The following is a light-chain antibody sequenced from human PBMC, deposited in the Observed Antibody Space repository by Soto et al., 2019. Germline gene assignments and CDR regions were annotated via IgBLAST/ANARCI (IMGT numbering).Light chain of an antibody. V-gene: IGKV3-15*01. CDR3: QQYNNWPPWT. Sequence: EIVITQSPATLSVSPGERATLSCRASQSVSSSLAWYQQKPGQAPRLLIYGASTRATGIPARFSGSGSGTEFTLTIGSLQSEDFAVYYCQQYNNWPPWTFGQGTKVEIK. CDR2: GAS. CDR1: QSVSSS. J-gene: IGKJ1*01.